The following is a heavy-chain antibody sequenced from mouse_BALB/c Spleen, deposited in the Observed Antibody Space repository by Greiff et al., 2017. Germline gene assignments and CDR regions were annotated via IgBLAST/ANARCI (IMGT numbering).Heavy chain of an antibody. CDR3: ARGGYGSAMDY. V-gene: IGHV5-17*02. Sequence: EVQLQGSGGGLVQPGGSRKLSCAASGFTFSSFGMHWVRQAPEKGLEWVAYISSGSSTIYYADTVKGRFTISRDNPKNTLFLQMTSLRSEDTAMYYCARGGYGSAMDYWGQGTSVTVSS. CDR2: ISSGSSTI. D-gene: IGHD1-1*01. CDR1: GFTFSSFG. J-gene: IGHJ4*01.